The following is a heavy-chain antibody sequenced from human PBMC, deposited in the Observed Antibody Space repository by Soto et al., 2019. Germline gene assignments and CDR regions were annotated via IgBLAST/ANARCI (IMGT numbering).Heavy chain of an antibody. CDR1: GGSISSSF. CDR3: ASGHRAMEYYYYYGMDV. D-gene: IGHD5-18*01. J-gene: IGHJ6*02. Sequence: SETLSLTCSVSGGSISSSFWSWIRQPPGKELEWIGYISYSGSTTYNPSLKSRITLSVDTSKNQFSLRVASVTAADTAVYYCASGHRAMEYYYYYGMDVWGQGTTVTVS. V-gene: IGHV4-59*01. CDR2: ISYSGST.